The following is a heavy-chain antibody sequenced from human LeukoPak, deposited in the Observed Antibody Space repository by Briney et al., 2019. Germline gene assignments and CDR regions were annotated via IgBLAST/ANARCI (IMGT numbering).Heavy chain of an antibody. CDR1: VYTFDNNG. V-gene: IGHV1-18*01. CDR3: ARAGNAWNAYHDF. D-gene: IGHD1-1*01. J-gene: IGHJ4*02. Sequence: ASVTVSFKASVYTFDNNGISWVRQAPGQGREGMGWISAYTGKTNYAQNFQGRVTITADTSASTASMELRNLRSDDTAVYYCARAGNAWNAYHDFWGQGTLVTVSS. CDR2: ISAYTGKT.